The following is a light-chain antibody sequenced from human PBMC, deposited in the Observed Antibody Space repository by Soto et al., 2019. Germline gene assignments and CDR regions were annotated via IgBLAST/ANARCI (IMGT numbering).Light chain of an antibody. J-gene: IGLJ3*02. Sequence: QSALTQPRSVSGSPGQSVTISCSGTSSDVGGYDYVSWYQQHPGNAPKLMIYDVSERHSGVPDRFSGSKSGNTASLTISGLRAEDEAEYYCCSYGGRYRVWVFGGGTKLTVL. CDR2: DVS. CDR3: CSYGGRYRVWV. CDR1: SSDVGGYDY. V-gene: IGLV2-11*01.